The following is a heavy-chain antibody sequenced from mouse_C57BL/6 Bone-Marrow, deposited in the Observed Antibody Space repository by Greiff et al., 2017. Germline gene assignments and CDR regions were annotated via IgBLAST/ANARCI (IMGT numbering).Heavy chain of an antibody. J-gene: IGHJ1*03. CDR3: VRHRGTGWYFDV. CDR1: GFSFNTYA. V-gene: IGHV10-1*01. CDR2: IRSKSNNYAT. D-gene: IGHD3-1*01. Sequence: EVQLQESGGGLVQPKGSLKLSCAASGFSFNTYAMNWVGQAPGKGLEWVARIRSKSNNYATYYADSVKDRFTISRDDSESMLYLQMNNLKTEDTAMYYCVRHRGTGWYFDVWGTGTTVTVSS.